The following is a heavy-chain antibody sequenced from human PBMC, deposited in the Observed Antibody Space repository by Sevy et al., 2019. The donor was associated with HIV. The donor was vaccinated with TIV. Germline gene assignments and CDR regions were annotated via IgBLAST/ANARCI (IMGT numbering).Heavy chain of an antibody. J-gene: IGHJ6*02. Sequence: GGSLRLSCAASGFTFSSYGMNWVRQAPGKGLEWVSYISSSIITIYYADSVKGRFTISRDNAKNSLYLQMNSLRDEDTAVYYCARVRAARLRGHYGMDVWGQGTTVTVSS. CDR3: ARVRAARLRGHYGMDV. D-gene: IGHD6-6*01. CDR1: GFTFSSYG. V-gene: IGHV3-48*02. CDR2: ISSSIITI.